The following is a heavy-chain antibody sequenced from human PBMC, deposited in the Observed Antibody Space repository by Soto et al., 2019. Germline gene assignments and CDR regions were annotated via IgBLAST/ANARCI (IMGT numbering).Heavy chain of an antibody. V-gene: IGHV4-4*02. J-gene: IGHJ4*02. CDR3: ARRVYDTRLNYMYFDF. CDR1: GVSISSGNW. D-gene: IGHD2-8*01. Sequence: SETLSLTCAVSGVSISSGNWWTWVRQTPQRGLEYIGEIFHDGTANYYPSFERRVAISVDTSKNQFSLKLTSVTAADTAIYFCARRVYDTRLNYMYFDFSGQGALVTVAS. CDR2: IFHDGTA.